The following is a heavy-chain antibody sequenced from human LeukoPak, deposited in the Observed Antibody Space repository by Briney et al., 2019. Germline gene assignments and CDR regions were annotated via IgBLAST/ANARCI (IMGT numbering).Heavy chain of an antibody. CDR2: IWHDGSKT. J-gene: IGHJ3*01. Sequence: PGGSLRLSCVASGFAFTNYGMHWARQAPGKGLEGVAGIWHDGSKTYYADSVKGRFTISRDNSKNTLNLQMNGLRGEDTAVYHCVRGWGSSVYASAFDVWGQGTTVTVSS. CDR1: GFAFTNYG. D-gene: IGHD6-13*01. V-gene: IGHV3-33*01. CDR3: VRGWGSSVYASAFDV.